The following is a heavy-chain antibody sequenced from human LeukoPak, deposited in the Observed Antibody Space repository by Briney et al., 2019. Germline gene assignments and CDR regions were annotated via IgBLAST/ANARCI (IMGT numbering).Heavy chain of an antibody. V-gene: IGHV3-30*02. D-gene: IGHD4-17*01. CDR3: AKGQHDYGDYGDAFDI. Sequence: PGGSLRLSCVASGFTFRSYAMSWVRQAPGKGLEWVAFIRYDGSNKYYADSVKGRFTISRDNSKNTLYLQMNSLRAEDTAVYYCAKGQHDYGDYGDAFDIWGQGTMVTVSS. CDR1: GFTFRSYA. CDR2: IRYDGSNK. J-gene: IGHJ3*02.